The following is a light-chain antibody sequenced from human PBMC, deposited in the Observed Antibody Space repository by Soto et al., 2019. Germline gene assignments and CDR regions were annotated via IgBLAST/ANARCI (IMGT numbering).Light chain of an antibody. J-gene: IGKJ2*01. V-gene: IGKV3-20*01. CDR2: GAS. Sequence: EIVLTQSPGTLSLSPGERATLSCRASQSVSSSYLAWYQQKPGQAPRPLIYGASSRATGIPDRFSGSGSGTDFTLTISRLEPEDFAVSYCQQYGSSPTFGQGTKLEIK. CDR3: QQYGSSPT. CDR1: QSVSSSY.